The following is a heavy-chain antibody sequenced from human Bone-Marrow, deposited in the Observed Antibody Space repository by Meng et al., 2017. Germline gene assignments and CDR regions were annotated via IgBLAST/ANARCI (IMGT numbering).Heavy chain of an antibody. J-gene: IGHJ3*02. CDR1: GYSFTSYW. V-gene: IGHV5-51*01. Sequence: KVSCQGSGYSFTSYWIGWVRQMPGKGLEWMGIIYPGDSDTRYSPSFQGQVTISADKSISTAYLQWSSLKASDTAMYYCASRDYDFWSGHGGAFDIWGQGTMVTVSS. CDR2: IYPGDSDT. CDR3: ASRDYDFWSGHGGAFDI. D-gene: IGHD3-3*01.